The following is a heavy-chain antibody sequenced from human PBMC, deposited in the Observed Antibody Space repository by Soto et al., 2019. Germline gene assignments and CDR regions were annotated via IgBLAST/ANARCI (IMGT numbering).Heavy chain of an antibody. V-gene: IGHV3-23*01. CDR1: GFTFSSYA. Sequence: PGGSLRLSCAASGFTFSSYAMSWVRQAPGKGLEWVSAISGSGGSTYYADSVKGRFTISRDNSKNTLYLQMNSLRAEDTAVYYCAKSDFYGDYGSDYYYYMDVWGKGTTVTVSS. D-gene: IGHD4-17*01. J-gene: IGHJ6*03. CDR3: AKSDFYGDYGSDYYYYMDV. CDR2: ISGSGGST.